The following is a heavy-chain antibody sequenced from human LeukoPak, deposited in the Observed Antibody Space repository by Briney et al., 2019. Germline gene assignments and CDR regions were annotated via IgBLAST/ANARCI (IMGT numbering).Heavy chain of an antibody. CDR1: AFTFSDYW. CDR3: AKGPNGLRYFPGSNCYYFDY. J-gene: IGHJ4*02. Sequence: PGGSLRLSCATSAFTFSDYWMSWVRQTPGKGLEWVANIREDGSEKYYVDSVKGRFTISRDNAKNSLYLQMNSLRAEDTAVYYCAKGPNGLRYFPGSNCYYFDYWGQGTLVTVSS. V-gene: IGHV3-7*01. CDR2: IREDGSEK. D-gene: IGHD3-9*01.